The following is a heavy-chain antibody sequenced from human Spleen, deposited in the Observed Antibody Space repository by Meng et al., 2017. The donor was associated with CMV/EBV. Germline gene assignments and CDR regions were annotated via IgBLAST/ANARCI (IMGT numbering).Heavy chain of an antibody. J-gene: IGHJ3*02. CDR3: ARFALAFDI. Sequence: SETLSLTCTVSGGSVSSGSYYWSWIRQPPGKGLEWIGYIYYSGSTNYNPSLKSRVTISVDTSKNQFSLRLTSVTAADTAVYYCARFALAFDIWGQGIMVTVSS. CDR1: GGSVSSGSYY. V-gene: IGHV4-61*01. CDR2: IYYSGST.